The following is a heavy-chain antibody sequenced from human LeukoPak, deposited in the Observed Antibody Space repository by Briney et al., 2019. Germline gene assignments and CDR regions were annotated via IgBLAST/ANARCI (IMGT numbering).Heavy chain of an antibody. CDR1: GFTFSGHW. CDR2: INQGGSDK. D-gene: IGHD1-14*01. J-gene: IGHJ4*02. Sequence: GVSLRLSCAASGFTFSGHWMSWVRQSPGKGLEWVANINQGGSDKYYVDSVKGRFTISRDNANNLLYLQMNSLRGEDTAVYYCTRDRSRAEDDWGQGTLVTVSS. V-gene: IGHV3-7*01. CDR3: TRDRSRAEDD.